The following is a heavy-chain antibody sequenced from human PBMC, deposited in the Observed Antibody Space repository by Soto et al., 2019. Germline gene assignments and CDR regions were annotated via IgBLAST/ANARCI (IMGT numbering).Heavy chain of an antibody. CDR1: GFTFRTHW. CDR2: IKQDGSGK. V-gene: IGHV3-7*01. J-gene: IGHJ4*02. Sequence: GGARRLSCVASGFTFRTHWIIWVRHALGKGVEWVANIKQDGSGKYYLDSVKGRLTISRDNAKNSLYLQMNTLRAADTPVYYSARPDYYDSSGYYCGNWGQGT. CDR3: ARPDYYDSSGYYCGN. D-gene: IGHD3-22*01.